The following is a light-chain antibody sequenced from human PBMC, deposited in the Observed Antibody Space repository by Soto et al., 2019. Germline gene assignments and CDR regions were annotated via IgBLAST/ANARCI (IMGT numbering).Light chain of an antibody. Sequence: QSVLTQPPSASGTPGQRVKISCSGSSSNIGSNYVYWYQQLPGTAPKLLIYRNDQRPSGVPDRFSGSKSGTSASLAIIGLRSEDEAHYHCASWDDTLTGLLFGGGTKLTVL. V-gene: IGLV1-47*01. CDR1: SSNIGSNY. CDR3: ASWDDTLTGLL. CDR2: RND. J-gene: IGLJ2*01.